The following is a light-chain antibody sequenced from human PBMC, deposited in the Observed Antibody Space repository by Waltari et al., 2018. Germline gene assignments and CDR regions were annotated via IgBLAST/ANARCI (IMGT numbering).Light chain of an antibody. CDR3: QQYNTYSS. Sequence: DIRMTQSPSSLSASVGDRVPITCRASQSISNWLAWYQQKPGKAPILLIYKASILKSGVPSRFSGGGSGTQFTLTISSLQPDDFATYYCQQYNTYSSFGQGTKLEIK. V-gene: IGKV1-5*03. CDR1: QSISNW. J-gene: IGKJ2*01. CDR2: KAS.